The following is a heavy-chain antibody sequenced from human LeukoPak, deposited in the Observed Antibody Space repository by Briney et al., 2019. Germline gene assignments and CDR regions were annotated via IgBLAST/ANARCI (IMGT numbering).Heavy chain of an antibody. V-gene: IGHV3-7*01. CDR2: IKQDGSEK. CDR3: ARTPHYDFWSGYYFDGSPTKNYFDY. Sequence: PGGSLRLSCAASGFTFSSYWMSWVRQAPGKGLEWVANIKQDGSEKYYVDSVKGRFTISRDNAKNSLYLQMNSLRAEDTAVYYCARTPHYDFWSGYYFDGSPTKNYFDYWGQGTLVTVSS. CDR1: GFTFSSYW. D-gene: IGHD3-3*01. J-gene: IGHJ4*02.